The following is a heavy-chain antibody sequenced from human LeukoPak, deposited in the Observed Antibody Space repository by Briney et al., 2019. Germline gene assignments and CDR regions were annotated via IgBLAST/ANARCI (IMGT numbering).Heavy chain of an antibody. J-gene: IGHJ2*01. Sequence: GRSLRLSCAASGFTFSSYGMHWVRQAPGKGLEWVAIISNDGSNKHYADSVKGRFTVSRDNSENTPYLQMNSLRAEDTAMYYCAKRIAGSATGVWWYLDLWGRGTLVTVSS. D-gene: IGHD6-13*01. CDR2: ISNDGSNK. CDR1: GFTFSSYG. V-gene: IGHV3-30*18. CDR3: AKRIAGSATGVWWYLDL.